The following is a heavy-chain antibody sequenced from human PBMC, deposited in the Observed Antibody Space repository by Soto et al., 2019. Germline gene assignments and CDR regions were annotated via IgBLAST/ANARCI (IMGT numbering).Heavy chain of an antibody. CDR3: AKTGTDGSWFDP. CDR2: IDWDDDT. D-gene: IGHD1-1*01. CDR1: GFSLKNRGMR. J-gene: IGHJ5*02. Sequence: SGPTLVNPTPTLTRTCTFSGFSLKNRGMRVRWIRQPPGKALEWLARIDWDDDTFYSTALRTRITISKDTSKNQVALTMTNLDSVDTATYYCAKTGTDGSWFDPWGQGTLVTVSS. V-gene: IGHV2-70*04.